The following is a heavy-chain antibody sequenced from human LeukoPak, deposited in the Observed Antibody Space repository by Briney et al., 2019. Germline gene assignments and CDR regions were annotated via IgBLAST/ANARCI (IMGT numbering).Heavy chain of an antibody. CDR2: INHSGST. J-gene: IGHJ1*01. Sequence: PSETLSLTCAVYGGSFSGYYWSWLRQPPGKGLEWIGEINHSGSTNYNPSLKSRVTISVDTSKNQFSLKLSSVTAADTAVYYCARVRIYCSSTSCYTTTRAEYFQHWGQGTLVTVSS. CDR1: GGSFSGYY. V-gene: IGHV4-34*01. D-gene: IGHD2-2*02. CDR3: ARVRIYCSSTSCYTTTRAEYFQH.